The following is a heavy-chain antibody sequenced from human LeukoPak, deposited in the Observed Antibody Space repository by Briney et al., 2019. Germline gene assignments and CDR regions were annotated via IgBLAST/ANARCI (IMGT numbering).Heavy chain of an antibody. CDR1: GGTFSSYA. CDR3: ARSHCSSTSCYFSGFDP. CDR2: IIPIFGTA. V-gene: IGHV1-69*13. D-gene: IGHD2-2*01. Sequence: SVKVSCKASGGTFSSYAISWVRQAPGQGLEWMGGIIPIFGTANYAQKFQGRVTITADESTSTAYMELSSLRSEDTAVYYCARSHCSSTSCYFSGFDPWGQGTLVTVS. J-gene: IGHJ5*02.